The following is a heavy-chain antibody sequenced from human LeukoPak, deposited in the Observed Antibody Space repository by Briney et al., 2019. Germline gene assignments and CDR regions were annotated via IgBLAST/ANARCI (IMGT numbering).Heavy chain of an antibody. CDR3: VRASRGAFDI. CDR1: AGSISSSNYY. CDR2: IYYSGST. D-gene: IGHD5-24*01. Sequence: SETLSLTCTVSAGSISSSNYYWGWIRQPPGKGLEWIGSIYYSGSTYYNPSLKSRVSISLDMSKNQFSLNLSSVTAADTAVYYCVRASRGAFDIWGQETMVTVSS. J-gene: IGHJ3*02. V-gene: IGHV4-39*07.